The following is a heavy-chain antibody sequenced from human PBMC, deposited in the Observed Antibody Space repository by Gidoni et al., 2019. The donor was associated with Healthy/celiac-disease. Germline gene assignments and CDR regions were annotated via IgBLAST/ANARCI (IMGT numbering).Heavy chain of an antibody. CDR2: INSDGSST. CDR3: ARVDSSSGYYYYYYGMDV. CDR1: GFTFSSYW. D-gene: IGHD6-6*01. V-gene: IGHV3-74*01. J-gene: IGHJ6*02. Sequence: EVQLVEFGGGLVQPGGSLRLSCAASGFTFSSYWMHWVRQAPGKGLVWVSRINSDGSSTSYADSVKGRFTISRDNAKNTLYLQMNSLRAEDTAVYYCARVDSSSGYYYYYYGMDVWGQGTTVTVSS.